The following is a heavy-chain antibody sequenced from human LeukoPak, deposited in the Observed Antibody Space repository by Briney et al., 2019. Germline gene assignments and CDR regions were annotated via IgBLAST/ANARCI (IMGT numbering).Heavy chain of an antibody. CDR2: IYSGGST. CDR1: GFTVSSNY. V-gene: IGHV3-66*02. CDR3: ARANYDSSGYNDY. J-gene: IGHJ4*02. D-gene: IGHD3-22*01. Sequence: GGSLGLSCAASGFTVSSNYMSWVRQAPGKGLEWVSVIYSGGSTYYADSVKGRFTISRDNSKNTLYLQMNSLRAEDTAVYYCARANYDSSGYNDYWGQGTLVTVSS.